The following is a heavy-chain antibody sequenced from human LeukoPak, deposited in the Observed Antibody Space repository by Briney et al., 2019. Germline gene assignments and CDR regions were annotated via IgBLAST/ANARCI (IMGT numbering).Heavy chain of an antibody. CDR1: GFTFSSYS. J-gene: IGHJ5*02. CDR3: ARGRGWIDP. V-gene: IGHV3-7*01. D-gene: IGHD5-24*01. Sequence: PGGSLRLSCAASGFTFSSYSMNWVRQAPGKGLEWVANVNEDGSEKNYVDSVKGRFTISRDNAKNSVYLQMNNLRVEETAVYYCARGRGWIDPWGQGTLVTVSS. CDR2: VNEDGSEK.